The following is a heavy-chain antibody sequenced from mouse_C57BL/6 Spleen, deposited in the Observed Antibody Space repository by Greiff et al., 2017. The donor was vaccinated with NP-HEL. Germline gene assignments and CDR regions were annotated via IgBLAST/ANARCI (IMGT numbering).Heavy chain of an antibody. D-gene: IGHD2-14*01. V-gene: IGHV1-82*01. J-gene: IGHJ1*03. Sequence: QVHVKQSGPELVKPGASVKISCKASGYAFSSSWMNWVKQRPGKGLEWIGRIYPGDGDTNYNGKFKGKATLTADKSSSTAYMQLSSLTSEDSAVYFCAREGGNWYFDVWGTGTTVTVSS. CDR1: GYAFSSSW. CDR3: AREGGNWYFDV. CDR2: IYPGDGDT.